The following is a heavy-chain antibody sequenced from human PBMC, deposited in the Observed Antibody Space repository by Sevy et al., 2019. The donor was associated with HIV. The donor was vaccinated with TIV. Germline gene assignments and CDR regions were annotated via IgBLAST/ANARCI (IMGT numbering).Heavy chain of an antibody. J-gene: IGHJ4*02. D-gene: IGHD2-21*01. V-gene: IGHV3-30-3*01. CDR3: ARYPHSGPHCGSFDS. Sequence: GGSLRLSCEASGFTFTRYAFHWVRQAPGKGLEWVAVVSKEGTNKYYADSVKGRFTISRDNSRNTLFLQMQSLRADDTAVYFCARYPHSGPHCGSFDSWGQGTLVTVSS. CDR1: GFTFTRYA. CDR2: VSKEGTNK.